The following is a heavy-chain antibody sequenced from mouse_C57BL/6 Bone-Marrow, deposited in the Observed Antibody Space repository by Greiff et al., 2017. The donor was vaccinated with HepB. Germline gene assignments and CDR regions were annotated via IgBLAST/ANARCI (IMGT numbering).Heavy chain of an antibody. CDR3: NYYGSSYLSWFAY. J-gene: IGHJ3*01. D-gene: IGHD1-1*01. CDR1: GYTFTSYW. CDR2: IYPGNSDT. Sequence: EVQVVESGTVLARPGASVKMSCKTSGYTFTSYWMHWVKQRPGQGLEWIGAIYPGNSDTSYNQKFKGKAKLTAVTSASTAYMELSSLTNEDSAVYYCNYYGSSYLSWFAYWGQGTLVTVSA. V-gene: IGHV1-5*01.